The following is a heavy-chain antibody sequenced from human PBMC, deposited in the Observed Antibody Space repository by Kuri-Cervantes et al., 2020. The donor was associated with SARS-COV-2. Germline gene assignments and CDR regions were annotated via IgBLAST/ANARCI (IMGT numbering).Heavy chain of an antibody. Sequence: SETLSLTCAVSGYSISSGYYWGWIRQPPGKGLEWIGSIYHSGSTYYNPSLKSRVTISVDTSKNQFSLKLSSVTAADTAVYYCARAINRFSSGWLYYFDYWGQGTLVTVSS. CDR1: GYSISSGYY. CDR2: IYHSGST. CDR3: ARAINRFSSGWLYYFDY. J-gene: IGHJ4*02. V-gene: IGHV4-38-2*01. D-gene: IGHD6-19*01.